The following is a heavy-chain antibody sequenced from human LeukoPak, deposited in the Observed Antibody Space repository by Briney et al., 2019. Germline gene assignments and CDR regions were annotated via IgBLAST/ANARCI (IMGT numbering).Heavy chain of an antibody. Sequence: NLGESLKISCKGSGYNFINYWIGWVRQMPGKGLEWMGIIYPGDSDIRYSPSFQGQVTISADKSISTAYLQWSSLKASDTAMYYCARGGGIAADAFDIWGQGTMVTVSS. V-gene: IGHV5-51*01. CDR1: GYNFINYW. D-gene: IGHD6-13*01. CDR2: IYPGDSDI. CDR3: ARGGGIAADAFDI. J-gene: IGHJ3*02.